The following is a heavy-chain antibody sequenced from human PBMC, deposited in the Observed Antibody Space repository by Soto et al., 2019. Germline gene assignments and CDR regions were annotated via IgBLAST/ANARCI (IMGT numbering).Heavy chain of an antibody. V-gene: IGHV5-10-1*04. Sequence: GESLKISCTTSGYSFTTYWINWVRQMPGKGLEWMGKIDPGGSDTTYSPSFQGQVTISADKSISSAYLQWSSLRASDTAMYYCARGGVSTRTFDYWGQGTPVTVSS. CDR3: ARGGVSTRTFDY. CDR2: IDPGGSDT. CDR1: GYSFTTYW. D-gene: IGHD3-3*01. J-gene: IGHJ4*02.